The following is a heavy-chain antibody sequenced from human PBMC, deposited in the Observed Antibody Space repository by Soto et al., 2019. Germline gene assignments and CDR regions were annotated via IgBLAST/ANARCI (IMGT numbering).Heavy chain of an antibody. CDR3: ASRESVVAYVDY. D-gene: IGHD2-15*01. CDR2: ISSSGSTI. Sequence: GWSLILSCAASGFTFSSYEMNWVRQAPGKGLEWVSYISSSGSTIYYADSVKGRFTISRDNAKNSLYLQMNSLRAEDTAVYYCASRESVVAYVDYWGQGTRVTVAS. V-gene: IGHV3-48*03. J-gene: IGHJ4*02. CDR1: GFTFSSYE.